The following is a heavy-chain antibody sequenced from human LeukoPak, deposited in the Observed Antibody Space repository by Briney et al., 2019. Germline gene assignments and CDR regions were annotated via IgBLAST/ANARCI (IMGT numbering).Heavy chain of an antibody. CDR2: IYPGDSDT. CDR3: ARGGITMIVVAPFDI. V-gene: IGHV5-51*01. Sequence: GESLKISCKGSGYSFTSYWIGWVRQMPGKGLEWMGIIYPGDSDTRYSPSFQGQVPISADKSISTAYLQWSSLKASDTAMYYCARGGITMIVVAPFDIWGQGTMVTVSS. CDR1: GYSFTSYW. D-gene: IGHD3-22*01. J-gene: IGHJ3*02.